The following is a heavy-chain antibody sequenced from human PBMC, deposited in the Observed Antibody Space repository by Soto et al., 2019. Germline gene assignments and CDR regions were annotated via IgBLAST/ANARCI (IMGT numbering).Heavy chain of an antibody. Sequence: GGSLRLSCAASGFRFDTYSMNWVRQAPGKGLEWVEVISYDGSNKYYADSVKGRFTISRDNSKNTLYLQMNSLRAEDTAVYYCAKDPGVVRGTNIGPWFDPWGQGTLVTVSS. CDR1: GFRFDTYS. J-gene: IGHJ5*02. V-gene: IGHV3-30*18. CDR3: AKDPGVVRGTNIGPWFDP. D-gene: IGHD3-10*01. CDR2: ISYDGSNK.